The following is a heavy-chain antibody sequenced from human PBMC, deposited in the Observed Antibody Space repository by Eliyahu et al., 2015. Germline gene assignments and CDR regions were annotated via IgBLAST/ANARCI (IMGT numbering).Heavy chain of an antibody. Sequence: QVQLQQWGAGLLKPSETLSLTCAXYGGSFSGYYWSWIRQPPGKGLEWIGEINHSGSTNYNPSLKSRVTISVDTSKNQFSLKLSSVTAADTAVYYCARHVSRRWLQQDTFDYWGQGTLVTVSS. J-gene: IGHJ4*02. D-gene: IGHD5-24*01. CDR2: INHSGST. CDR1: GGSFSGYY. V-gene: IGHV4-34*01. CDR3: ARHVSRRWLQQDTFDY.